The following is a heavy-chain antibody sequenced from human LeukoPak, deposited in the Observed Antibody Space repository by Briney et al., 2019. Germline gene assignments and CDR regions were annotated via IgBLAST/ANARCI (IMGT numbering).Heavy chain of an antibody. J-gene: IGHJ4*02. CDR1: GFTFSNAW. D-gene: IGHD3-22*01. CDR3: TTGYYYDSSGYIDY. Sequence: GGSLRLSCEASGFTFSNAWMNWVRQAPGKGLEWVGRIKSKTDGGTTDYAAPVKGRFTISRDDSKNTLYLQMNSLKTEDTAVYYCTTGYYYDSSGYIDYWGQGTLVTVSS. CDR2: IKSKTDGGTT. V-gene: IGHV3-15*07.